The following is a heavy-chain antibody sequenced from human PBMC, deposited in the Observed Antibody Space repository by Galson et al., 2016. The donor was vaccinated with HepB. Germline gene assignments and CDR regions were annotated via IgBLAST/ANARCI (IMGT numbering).Heavy chain of an antibody. V-gene: IGHV3-23*01. J-gene: IGHJ4*02. D-gene: IGHD4-17*01. CDR2: IAGSGAPT. CDR1: GFTFSIYV. Sequence: SLRLSCAASGFTFSIYVMSWVRQAPGKGLEWVAAIAGSGAPTNYADSVKGRFTISRDNSKNTLYLQMNSLRAEDTAVYYCAKGLYGDYSYFDDWGQGTLVTVSS. CDR3: AKGLYGDYSYFDD.